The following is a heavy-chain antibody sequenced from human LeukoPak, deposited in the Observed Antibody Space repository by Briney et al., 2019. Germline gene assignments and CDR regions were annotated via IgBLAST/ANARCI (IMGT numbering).Heavy chain of an antibody. V-gene: IGHV1-2*06. CDR2: INPNSGGT. Sequence: ASVKVSCKASGYTFTGYYMHWVRQAPGQGLGWMGRINPNSGGTNYAQKFQGRVTMTRDTSISTAYMELSRLRSDDTAVYYCARDMAAAGAVWFDPWGQGTLVTVSS. CDR1: GYTFTGYY. CDR3: ARDMAAAGAVWFDP. J-gene: IGHJ5*02. D-gene: IGHD6-13*01.